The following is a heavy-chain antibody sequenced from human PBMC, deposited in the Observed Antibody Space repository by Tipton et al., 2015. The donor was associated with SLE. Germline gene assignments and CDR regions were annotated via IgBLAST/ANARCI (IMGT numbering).Heavy chain of an antibody. D-gene: IGHD1-1*01. CDR3: ARVTTGTAGAFDI. CDR2: ISSSSSYT. J-gene: IGHJ3*02. CDR1: GFTFSSYA. Sequence: GSLRLSCAASGFTFSSYAMSWIRQAPGKGLEWVSYISSSSSYTNYADSVKGRFTISRDNAKNSLYLQMNSLRAEDTAVYYCARVTTGTAGAFDIWGQGTMVTVSS. V-gene: IGHV3-11*05.